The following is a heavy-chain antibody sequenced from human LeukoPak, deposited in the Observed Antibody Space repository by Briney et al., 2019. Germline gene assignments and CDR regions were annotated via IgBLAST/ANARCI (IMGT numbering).Heavy chain of an antibody. J-gene: IGHJ5*02. V-gene: IGHV3-23*01. D-gene: IGHD6-13*01. CDR1: GFTSSSYA. CDR3: AKAYSSSWRYNWFDP. CDR2: ISGSGGST. Sequence: PGGSLRLSCAASGFTSSSYAMSWVRQAPGKGLEWVSAISGSGGSTYYADSVKGRFTISRDNSKNTLYLQMNSLRAEDTAVYYCAKAYSSSWRYNWFDPWGQGTLVTVSS.